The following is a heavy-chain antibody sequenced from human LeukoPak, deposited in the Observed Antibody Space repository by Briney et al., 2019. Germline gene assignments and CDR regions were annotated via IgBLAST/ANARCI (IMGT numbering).Heavy chain of an antibody. V-gene: IGHV3-23*01. CDR3: AKDMRYDYVVGPVAFDI. CDR1: GFSFNTYA. Sequence: PGGSLRLSCAASGFSFNTYAMSWVRQAPGKGLEWVSAISNTGGSTYYADSVKGRFTISRDKSKNALSLQMNSLRAEDTALYYCAKDMRYDYVVGPVAFDIWGQGTMVTVSS. D-gene: IGHD3-16*01. CDR2: ISNTGGST. J-gene: IGHJ3*02.